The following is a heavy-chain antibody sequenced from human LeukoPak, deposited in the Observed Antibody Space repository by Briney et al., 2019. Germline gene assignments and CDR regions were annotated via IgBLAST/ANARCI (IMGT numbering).Heavy chain of an antibody. CDR2: ISSSSSYI. CDR3: ARPPCCTNGVCHGGYYYMDV. CDR1: GFTFSSYS. Sequence: GGSLRLSCAASGFTFSSYSMNWVRQAPGKGLEWASSISSSSSYIYYADSVKGRFTISRDNAKNSLYLQMNSLRAEDTAVYYCARPPCCTNGVCHGGYYYMDVWGKGTTVTVSS. V-gene: IGHV3-21*01. J-gene: IGHJ6*03. D-gene: IGHD2-8*01.